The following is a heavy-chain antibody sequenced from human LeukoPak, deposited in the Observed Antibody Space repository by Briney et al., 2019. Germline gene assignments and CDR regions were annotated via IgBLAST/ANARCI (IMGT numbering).Heavy chain of an antibody. J-gene: IGHJ4*02. CDR1: GFIFNTYW. D-gene: IGHD3-16*01. V-gene: IGHV3-7*01. CDR3: VRDRGWGGDDY. CDR2: INPDGSEK. Sequence: PRGSLRLSCTASGFIFNTYWMSWVRQAPGKGLEWVANINPDGSEKYFVDSVKGRFTISRDNAKKSLYLQMSSLRVEDTAVYYCVRDRGWGGDDYWGQGALVTVSS.